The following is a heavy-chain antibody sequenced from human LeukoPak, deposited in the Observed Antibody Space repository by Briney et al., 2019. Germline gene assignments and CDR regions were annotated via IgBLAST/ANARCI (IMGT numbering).Heavy chain of an antibody. CDR2: IYYSGST. J-gene: IGHJ4*02. D-gene: IGHD3-3*01. CDR1: GGSISSYY. V-gene: IGHV4-59*01. CDR3: ARSPVSRFLEWPYFDY. Sequence: PSETLSPTCTVSGGSISSYYWSWIRQPPGKGLEWIGYIYYSGSTNYNPSLKSRVTISVDTSKNQFSLKLSSVTAADTAVYYCARSPVSRFLEWPYFDYWGQGTLVTVSS.